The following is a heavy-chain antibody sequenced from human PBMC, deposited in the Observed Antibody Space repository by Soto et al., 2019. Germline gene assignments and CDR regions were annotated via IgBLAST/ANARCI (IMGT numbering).Heavy chain of an antibody. J-gene: IGHJ4*02. CDR3: ARDLLDTTVDYYFDY. CDR1: GVSISSGTYY. V-gene: IGHV4-30-4*01. Sequence: SETLSLTCTVSGVSISSGTYYWSWLRQPPGKGLEWIGYIYHTGSSQSNPSLKSRVAISIDTSKNQFTLELRSVTAADTAVYYCARDLLDTTVDYYFDYWGPGRQVTVSS. D-gene: IGHD3-3*01. CDR2: IYHTGSS.